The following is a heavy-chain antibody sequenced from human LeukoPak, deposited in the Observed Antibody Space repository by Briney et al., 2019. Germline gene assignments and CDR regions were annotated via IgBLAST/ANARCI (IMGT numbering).Heavy chain of an antibody. Sequence: ASVKVSCKASGYTFTSYYMHWVRQAPGQGLEWMGIINPSGGSTSYAQKFQGRVTMTRDMSTSTVYMELRSLRSDDTAVYYCARDPVNCSGGSCYWSWFDPWGQGTLVTVSS. J-gene: IGHJ5*02. CDR2: INPSGGST. CDR1: GYTFTSYY. V-gene: IGHV1-46*01. D-gene: IGHD2-15*01. CDR3: ARDPVNCSGGSCYWSWFDP.